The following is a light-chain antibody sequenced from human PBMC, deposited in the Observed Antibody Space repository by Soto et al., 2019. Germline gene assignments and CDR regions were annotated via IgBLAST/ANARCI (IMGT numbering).Light chain of an antibody. CDR3: SSYAGSSTYV. CDR1: SSDVGGYDY. CDR2: EVS. Sequence: QSVLTPPPSASGSPGQSVTISCTGTSSDVGGYDYVSWYQQHPGKVPKLMIYEVSKRPSGVPDRFSGSKSSNTASLTVSGLQAEDEADYYCSSYAGSSTYVFGTGTKVTVL. J-gene: IGLJ1*01. V-gene: IGLV2-8*01.